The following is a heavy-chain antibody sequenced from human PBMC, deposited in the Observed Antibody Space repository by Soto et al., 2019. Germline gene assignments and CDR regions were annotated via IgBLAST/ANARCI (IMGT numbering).Heavy chain of an antibody. J-gene: IGHJ6*02. V-gene: IGHV1-18*01. D-gene: IGHD3-10*02. CDR2: ISAYNGNT. CDR3: ARDERLFDYYCYGMDV. CDR1: GYTFTIYV. Sequence: QVQLVQSVAEVKKPGASVKVSCKASGYTFTIYVIIWVRQAPGQGLEWMGWISAYNGNTNYAQKLQGRVTMTTDTSTSTAYMELRRLRSDATAVYYCARDERLFDYYCYGMDVWGQGNTVTVSS.